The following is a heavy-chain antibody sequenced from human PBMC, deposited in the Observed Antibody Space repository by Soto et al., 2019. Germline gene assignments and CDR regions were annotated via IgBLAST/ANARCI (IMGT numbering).Heavy chain of an antibody. V-gene: IGHV3-48*02. D-gene: IGHD2-15*01. CDR3: ARDRCYDGTCYSASDS. CDR1: GFSFSTYN. J-gene: IGHJ5*01. Sequence: GGSLRLSCAASGFSFSTYNMDWVRQAPGKRPEWIAYISTTSFTIYYADSMKGRFTISRDNDRNSLYLEMNSLRDEDTAVYYCARDRCYDGTCYSASDSWGQGTLVTVSS. CDR2: ISTTSFTI.